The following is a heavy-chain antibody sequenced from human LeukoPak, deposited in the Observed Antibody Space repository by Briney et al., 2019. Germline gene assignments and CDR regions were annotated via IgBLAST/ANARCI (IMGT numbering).Heavy chain of an antibody. Sequence: GRSLRLSCAASGFTFSSYGMHWVRQAPGKGLEWVAVISYDGSNKYYADSVKGRFTIYRDNSKNTLYLQMNSLRAEDTAVYYCAKDGYYDYVWGSFGSYYYYGMDVWGQGTTVTVSS. D-gene: IGHD3-16*01. J-gene: IGHJ6*02. CDR1: GFTFSSYG. CDR2: ISYDGSNK. V-gene: IGHV3-30*18. CDR3: AKDGYYDYVWGSFGSYYYYGMDV.